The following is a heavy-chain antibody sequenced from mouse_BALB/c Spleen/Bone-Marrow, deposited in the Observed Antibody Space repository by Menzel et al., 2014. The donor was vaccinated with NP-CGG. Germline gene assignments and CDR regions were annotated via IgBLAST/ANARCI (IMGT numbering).Heavy chain of an antibody. J-gene: IGHJ3*01. CDR3: ARHEDYDGAWFAY. CDR2: INXXGGIT. D-gene: IGHD2-4*01. V-gene: IGHV5-6-2*01. Sequence: EVKVVDSGGGLVKLGGSLKLSCAASGFTFSSXYXSWVXQTPXXRLELVXAINXXGGITYYPDTVKGRFTISRDNAKNTLYLQMSSLKSEDSALYYCARHEDYDGAWFAYWGQGTLVTVSA. CDR1: GFTFSSXY.